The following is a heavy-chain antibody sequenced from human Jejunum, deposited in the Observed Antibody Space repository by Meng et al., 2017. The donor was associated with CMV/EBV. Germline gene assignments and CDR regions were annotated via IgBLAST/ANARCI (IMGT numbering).Heavy chain of an antibody. D-gene: IGHD2-8*02. CDR3: ARGLGTGGPYFQH. CDR1: GGTFSSYA. Sequence: SGGTFSSYAISWVRQAPGQGLEWMGGIIPIFGTANYAQKFQGRVTITTDESTSTAYMELSSLRSEDTAVYYCARGLGTGGPYFQHWGQGTLVTVSS. J-gene: IGHJ1*01. V-gene: IGHV1-69*05. CDR2: IIPIFGTA.